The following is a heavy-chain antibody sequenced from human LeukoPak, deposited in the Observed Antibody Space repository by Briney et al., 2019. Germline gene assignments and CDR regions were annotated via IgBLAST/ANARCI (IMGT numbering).Heavy chain of an antibody. J-gene: IGHJ4*02. CDR3: ARGGYDFWSGYGPVDY. V-gene: IGHV4-61*02. Sequence: SQTLSLTCAVSGGSISSGSYYWSWIRQPAGKGLEWIARIYTSGSTNYNPSLKSRVTISVDTSKNQFSLKLSSVTAADTAVYYCARGGYDFWSGYGPVDYWGQGTLVTVSS. CDR2: IYTSGST. D-gene: IGHD3-3*01. CDR1: GGSISSGSYY.